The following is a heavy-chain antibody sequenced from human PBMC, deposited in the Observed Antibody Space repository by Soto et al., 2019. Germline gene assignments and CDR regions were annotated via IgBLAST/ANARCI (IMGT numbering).Heavy chain of an antibody. CDR3: AREDDYGDFGSEYFQH. V-gene: IGHV1-46*01. CDR1: GYTFTTYY. CDR2: INTSGGTT. D-gene: IGHD4-17*01. Sequence: VASVKVSCKASGYTFTTYYIHWVRQAPGQGLEWMGMINTSGGTTTYAQKFQGRVTMTRDTSTSTVYMELSSLRSEDTAVYFCAREDDYGDFGSEYFQHWGQGTLVTVSS. J-gene: IGHJ1*01.